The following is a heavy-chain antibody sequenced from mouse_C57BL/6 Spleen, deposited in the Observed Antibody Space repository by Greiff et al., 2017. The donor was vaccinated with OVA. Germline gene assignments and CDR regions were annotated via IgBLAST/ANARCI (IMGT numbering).Heavy chain of an antibody. CDR3: ARIAHGATDLLYAMDY. J-gene: IGHJ4*01. CDR2: IWWDDDK. Sequence: QVTLKESGPGILQPSQTLSLTCSFSGFSLSTFGMGVGWIRQPSGKGLEWLAHIWWDDDKYYNPALKSRLTISKDTSKNQVFLKIANVDTADTATYYCARIAHGATDLLYAMDYWGQGTSVTVSS. CDR1: GFSLSTFGMG. V-gene: IGHV8-8*01. D-gene: IGHD3-1*01.